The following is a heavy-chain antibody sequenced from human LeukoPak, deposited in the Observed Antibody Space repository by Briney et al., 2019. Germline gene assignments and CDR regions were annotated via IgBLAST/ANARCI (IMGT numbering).Heavy chain of an antibody. D-gene: IGHD3-10*01. CDR3: APGGYYGSGSYPQ. Sequence: SETLSLTCTVSGGSISSGDYYWSWIRQPPGKGLEWIGYIYYSGSTYYNPSLKSRVTISVDTSKNQFSLKLSSVTAADTAVYYCAPGGYYGSGSYPQWGQGTLVTVSS. V-gene: IGHV4-30-4*01. CDR1: GGSISSGDYY. J-gene: IGHJ4*02. CDR2: IYYSGST.